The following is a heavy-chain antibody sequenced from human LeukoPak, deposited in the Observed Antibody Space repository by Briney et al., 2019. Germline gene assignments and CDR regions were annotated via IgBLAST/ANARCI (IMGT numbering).Heavy chain of an antibody. Sequence: PGGSLRLSCAASGFTFSSYWMSWVRQAPGKGLEWVANIKQDGSEKYYVDSVKGRFTISRDNAKNSLYLEMNSLRAEDTAVYYCAGDLTVVTPGVDYWGQGTLVTVSS. V-gene: IGHV3-7*04. D-gene: IGHD4-23*01. CDR1: GFTFSSYW. J-gene: IGHJ4*02. CDR3: AGDLTVVTPGVDY. CDR2: IKQDGSEK.